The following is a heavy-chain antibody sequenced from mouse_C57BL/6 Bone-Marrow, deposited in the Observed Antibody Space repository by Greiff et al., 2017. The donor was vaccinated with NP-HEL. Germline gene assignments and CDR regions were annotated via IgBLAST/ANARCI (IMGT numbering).Heavy chain of an antibody. V-gene: IGHV5-6*01. CDR2: ISSGGSYT. J-gene: IGHJ4*01. CDR3: ASGRLYDYEDYYAMDY. D-gene: IGHD2-4*01. Sequence: EVQLVESGGDLVKPGGSLKLSCAASGFTFSSYGMSWVRQTPDKRLEWVATISSGGSYTYYPDSVKGRFTISRDNAKNTLYLQMSSLKSEDTAMYYCASGRLYDYEDYYAMDYWGQGTSVTVSS. CDR1: GFTFSSYG.